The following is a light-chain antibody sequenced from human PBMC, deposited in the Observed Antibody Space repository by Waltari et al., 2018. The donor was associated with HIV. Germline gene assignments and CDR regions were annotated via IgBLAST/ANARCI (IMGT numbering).Light chain of an antibody. CDR3: NSRDSSGNYLYV. V-gene: IGLV3-19*01. Sequence: SSELTQDPAVSVALGQTVRITCQGDSLRTYYASWYQQKPGQAPRVVIYGKNNRPSGSPDGFSCSTSGNTASLTITEARPEDDADYYCNSRDSSGNYLYVFGTGTKVTVL. J-gene: IGLJ1*01. CDR1: SLRTYY. CDR2: GKN.